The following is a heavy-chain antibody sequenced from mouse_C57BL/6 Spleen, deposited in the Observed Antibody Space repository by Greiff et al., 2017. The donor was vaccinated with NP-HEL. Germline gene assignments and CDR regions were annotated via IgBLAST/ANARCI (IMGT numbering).Heavy chain of an antibody. Sequence: QVQLQQPGTELVKPGASVKLSCKASVYTFTSYWMHWVKQRPGQGLEWIGNINPSNGGTNYNEKFKSKATLTVDKSSSTAYMQLSSLTSEDSAVYYCARTHYSKRYFDVWGTGTTVTVSS. D-gene: IGHD2-5*01. CDR1: VYTFTSYW. CDR2: INPSNGGT. J-gene: IGHJ1*03. V-gene: IGHV1-53*01. CDR3: ARTHYSKRYFDV.